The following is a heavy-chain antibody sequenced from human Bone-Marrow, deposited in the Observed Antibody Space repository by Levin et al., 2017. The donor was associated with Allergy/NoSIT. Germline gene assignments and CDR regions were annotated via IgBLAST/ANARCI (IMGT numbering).Heavy chain of an antibody. J-gene: IGHJ4*02. CDR2: ITWDSSDT. CDR1: GFSFEEYN. D-gene: IGHD5-18*01. V-gene: IGHV3-43*01. Sequence: GGSLRLSCSVSGFSFEEYNMHWLRQVPGKRLEWVSLITWDSSDTYYADSVKGRFTISRDNSKNSLYLQMNSLRTEDTALYYCARDGDTVMVTLYYFDSWGQGTQVTFSS. CDR3: ARDGDTVMVTLYYFDS.